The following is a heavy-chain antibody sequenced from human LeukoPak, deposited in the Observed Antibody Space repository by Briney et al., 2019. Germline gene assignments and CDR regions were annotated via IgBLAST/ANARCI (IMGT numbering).Heavy chain of an antibody. CDR2: INPNSGGT. J-gene: IGHJ4*02. V-gene: IGHV1-2*02. CDR1: GYTFTGYY. Sequence: ASVKVSCKACGYTFTGYYMHWVRQAPGQGLEWMGWINPNSGGTNYAQKFQGRVTMTRDTSISTAYMELSRLRSDDTAVYYCATDIAVAGKGTYYFDYWGQGTLVTVSS. CDR3: ATDIAVAGKGTYYFDY. D-gene: IGHD6-19*01.